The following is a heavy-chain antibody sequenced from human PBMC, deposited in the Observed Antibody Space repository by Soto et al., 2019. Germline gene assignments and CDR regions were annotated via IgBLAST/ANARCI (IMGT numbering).Heavy chain of an antibody. CDR1: GGSISSGGYY. V-gene: IGHV4-31*03. CDR3: AREMTMVRGGRVYYQMDV. CDR2: LYYSGST. J-gene: IGHJ6*03. Sequence: QLQLQESGPGLVKPSQTLSLTCTVSGGSISSGGYYWSWIRQRPGKGLEWVGYLYYSGSTYYNPSLKSRVTISGDTSNNRFSLKLTSVTAADTAVYYCAREMTMVRGGRVYYQMDVWGNGTTVTVSS. D-gene: IGHD3-10*01.